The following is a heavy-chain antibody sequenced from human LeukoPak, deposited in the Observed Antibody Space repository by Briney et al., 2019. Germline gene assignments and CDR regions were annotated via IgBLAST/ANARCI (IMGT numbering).Heavy chain of an antibody. J-gene: IGHJ3*02. V-gene: IGHV1-58*02. CDR3: AATRVGATIEGVDGALDI. CDR2: IVVGNGNT. CDR1: GFTFTSST. Sequence: VASLKVSCKASGFTFTSSTMQWVRQARGQRLEWIGWIVVGNGNTNYAQIFQERVTITRDMSTSTAYMELSSLRSEDTAVYYCAATRVGATIEGVDGALDIWGQGTMVTASS. D-gene: IGHD1-26*01.